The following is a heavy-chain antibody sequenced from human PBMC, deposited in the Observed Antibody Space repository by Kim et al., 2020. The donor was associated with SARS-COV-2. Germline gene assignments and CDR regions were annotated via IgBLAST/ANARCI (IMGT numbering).Heavy chain of an antibody. CDR1: GYTFTSYY. D-gene: IGHD3-10*01. CDR2: INPSGGST. CDR3: ARDLPLWFGNTILAGGRGMDV. J-gene: IGHJ6*04. V-gene: IGHV1-46*01. Sequence: ASVKVSCKASGYTFTSYYMHWVRQAPGQGLEWMGIINPSGGSTSYAQKFQGRVTMTRDTSTSTVYMELSSLRSEDTAVYYCARDLPLWFGNTILAGGRGMDVWGEGTTVTVSS.